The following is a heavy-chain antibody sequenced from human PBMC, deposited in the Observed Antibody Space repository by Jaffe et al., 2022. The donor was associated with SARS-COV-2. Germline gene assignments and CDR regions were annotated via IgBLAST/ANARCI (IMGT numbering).Heavy chain of an antibody. Sequence: EVQLVETGGGLIQRGGSLRLSCVASGLSVSDNFMTWVRQAPGEGLEWVSVHYRESTYYADSVKGRFTISRDNSRNTVFLQMNSLRVEDTAVYYCARVGQLDRRPYFDYYMDVWGKGTSVTVSS. CDR3: ARVGQLDRRPYFDYYMDV. CDR2: HYREST. CDR1: GLSVSDNF. J-gene: IGHJ6*03. V-gene: IGHV3-53*02. D-gene: IGHD1-1*01.